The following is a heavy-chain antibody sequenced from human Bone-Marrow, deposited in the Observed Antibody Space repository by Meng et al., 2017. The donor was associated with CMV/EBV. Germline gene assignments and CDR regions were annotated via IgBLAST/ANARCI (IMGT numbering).Heavy chain of an antibody. D-gene: IGHD3-10*01. CDR1: GFSLSTSGMR. Sequence: QTLSLTCTFSGFSLSTSGMRMSWIRQPPGKALEWLALIYWNDDKRYSPSLKSRLTITKDTSKNQVVLTMTNMDPVDTATYYCAHMPYGSGSYYSYYYYGMDVWGQGTTVTVSS. CDR3: AHMPYGSGSYYSYYYYGMDV. V-gene: IGHV2-5*08. J-gene: IGHJ6*02. CDR2: IYWNDDK.